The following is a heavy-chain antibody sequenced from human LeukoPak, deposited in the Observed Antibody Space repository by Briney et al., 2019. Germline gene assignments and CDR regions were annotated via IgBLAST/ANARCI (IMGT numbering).Heavy chain of an antibody. Sequence: PGGSLRLSCAASGFTFSSYAMSWVRQAPGKGLEWVSAISGSGGSTYYADSVKGRFTISRDNSKNTLYLQMNSLRAEDTAVYYCAKDSRFLEWSAPVDHFDYWGQGTLVTVSS. V-gene: IGHV3-23*01. D-gene: IGHD3-3*01. CDR3: AKDSRFLEWSAPVDHFDY. J-gene: IGHJ4*02. CDR2: ISGSGGST. CDR1: GFTFSSYA.